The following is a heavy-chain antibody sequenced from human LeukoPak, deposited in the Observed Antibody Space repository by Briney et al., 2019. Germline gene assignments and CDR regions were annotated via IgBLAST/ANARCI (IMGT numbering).Heavy chain of an antibody. D-gene: IGHD3-10*01. CDR2: MSIVT. J-gene: IGHJ4*02. V-gene: IGHV3-23*01. CDR1: VFTFSNFA. Sequence: GGSLRLSCAASVFTFSNFAMSSVRQAPGKGLEWVSAMSIVTYYADSVKGRFTISRDDSKSTLFLQMNSLRAEDTAVYYCAKAFFSGSGGNHKHFDSWGQGTLVTVSS. CDR3: AKAFFSGSGGNHKHFDS.